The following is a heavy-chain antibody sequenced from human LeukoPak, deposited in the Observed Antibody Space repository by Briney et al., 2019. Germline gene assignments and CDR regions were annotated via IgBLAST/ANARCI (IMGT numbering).Heavy chain of an antibody. D-gene: IGHD1-1*01. Sequence: ASVTVSCKVSGYTLTELSMHWVRQAPGNGLEWMGGFDPEDGETIYAQKFQGRVTVTEDTSTDTAYMELSSLRSEDTAVYYCATPGNNPTLSRFDYWGQGTLVTVSS. CDR3: ATPGNNPTLSRFDY. V-gene: IGHV1-24*01. CDR1: GYTLTELS. J-gene: IGHJ4*02. CDR2: FDPEDGET.